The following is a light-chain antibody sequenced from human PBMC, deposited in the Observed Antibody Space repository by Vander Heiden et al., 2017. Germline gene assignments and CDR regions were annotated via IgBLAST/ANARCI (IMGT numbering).Light chain of an antibody. Sequence: EIQVTQSPSTLSAYVGDRVTIPCRASQSISSWLAWYQQKPGKAPKLLIYKASSLESGVPSRFSSSGSGTEFTLTISSLQPDDFATYYCQQYNSYPRTFGQGTKVEIK. CDR3: QQYNSYPRT. V-gene: IGKV1-5*03. J-gene: IGKJ1*01. CDR1: QSISSW. CDR2: KAS.